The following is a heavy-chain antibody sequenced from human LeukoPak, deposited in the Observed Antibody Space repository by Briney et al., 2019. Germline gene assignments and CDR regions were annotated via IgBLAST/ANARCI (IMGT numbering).Heavy chain of an antibody. CDR2: ISYDGSNK. Sequence: PGGSLRLSCAASGFTFSSYGMHWVRQAPGKGLEWVAVISYDGSNKYYADSVKGRFTIPRDNSKNTLYLQMNSLRAEDTAVYYCARGISGAPGGDYYYYYMDVWGKGTTVTISS. CDR3: ARGISGAPGGDYYYYYMDV. V-gene: IGHV3-30*03. J-gene: IGHJ6*03. D-gene: IGHD5-12*01. CDR1: GFTFSSYG.